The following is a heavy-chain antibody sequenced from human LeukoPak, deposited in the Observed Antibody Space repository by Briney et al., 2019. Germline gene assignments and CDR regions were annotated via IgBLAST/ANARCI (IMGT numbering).Heavy chain of an antibody. D-gene: IGHD5-18*01. J-gene: IGHJ6*03. CDR2: IIPIFGTA. CDR3: ARGSDTAMVMGYYYYYMDV. CDR1: GGTFSSYA. Sequence: SVKVSCKASGGTFSSYAISRVRQAPGQGLEWMGGIIPIFGTANYAQKFQGRVTITADESTSTAYMELSSLRSEDTAVYYCARGSDTAMVMGYYYYYMDVWGKGTTVTVSS. V-gene: IGHV1-69*01.